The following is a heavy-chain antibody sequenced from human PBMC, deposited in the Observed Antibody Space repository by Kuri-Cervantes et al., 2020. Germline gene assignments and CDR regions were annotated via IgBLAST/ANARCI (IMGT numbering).Heavy chain of an antibody. CDR3: APLGGVRGVIFDY. J-gene: IGHJ4*02. V-gene: IGHV1-69*13. Sequence: SVKVSCKASGGTFSSYAISWVRQAPGQGLEWTGGIIPIFGTANYAQKFQGRVTITADESTSTAYTELSSLRSDDTAVYYCAPLGGVRGVIFDYWGQGTLVTVSS. D-gene: IGHD3-10*01. CDR1: GGTFSSYA. CDR2: IIPIFGTA.